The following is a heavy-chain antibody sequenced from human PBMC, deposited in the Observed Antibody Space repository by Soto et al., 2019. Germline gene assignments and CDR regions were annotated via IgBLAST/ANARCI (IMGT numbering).Heavy chain of an antibody. Sequence: PGGSLRLSCGASQFSFRIYAMHWIRQSPGKGLEWVAVISFDGNSLHYADSVRDRFTISRDNSKDTLYLQMNNLRPEDTAVYYCARTFDTITYYFDYWGQGTVVTVSS. CDR3: ARTFDTITYYFDY. J-gene: IGHJ4*02. CDR1: QFSFRIYA. CDR2: ISFDGNSL. V-gene: IGHV3-30-3*01. D-gene: IGHD3-9*01.